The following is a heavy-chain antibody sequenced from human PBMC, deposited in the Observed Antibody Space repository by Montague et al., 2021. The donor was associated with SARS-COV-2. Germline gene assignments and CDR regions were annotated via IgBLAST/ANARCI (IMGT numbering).Heavy chain of an antibody. CDR2: VHYTGTT. Sequence: SETLSLTCTVSGGSITVSRYDWGWIRQPPGKGLEWIGSVHYTGTTSYHSSLKSRLTISVDTSENQFSLKMTSVTASDTAVYYCARHRASAGSFDIWGQGTMVTVSS. J-gene: IGHJ3*02. CDR1: GGSITVSRYD. CDR3: ARHRASAGSFDI. V-gene: IGHV4-39*01.